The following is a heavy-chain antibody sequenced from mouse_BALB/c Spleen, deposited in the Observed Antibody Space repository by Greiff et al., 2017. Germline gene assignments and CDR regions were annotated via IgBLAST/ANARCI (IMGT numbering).Heavy chain of an antibody. V-gene: IGHV5-4*02. Sequence: EVKLMESGGGLVKPGGSLKLSCAASGFTFSDYYMYWVRQTPEKRLEWVATISDGGSYTYYPDSVKGRFTISRDNAKNNLYLQMSSLKSEDTAMYYCAGICYGNYVDAMDYWGQGTTLTVSS. CDR3: AGICYGNYVDAMDY. CDR1: GFTFSDYY. CDR2: ISDGGSYT. J-gene: IGHJ2*01. D-gene: IGHD2-1*01.